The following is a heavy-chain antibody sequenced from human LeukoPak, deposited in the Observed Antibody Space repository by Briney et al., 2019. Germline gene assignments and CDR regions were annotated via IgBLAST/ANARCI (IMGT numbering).Heavy chain of an antibody. V-gene: IGHV4-34*01. D-gene: IGHD1-20*01. Sequence: SETLSLTCAVYGGSFSGYYWSWIRQPPGKGLEWIGEINHSGSTNYNPSLKSRVTISVDTSKNQFSLKLSSVTAADTAVYYCARVSNWNDGDYWGQGTLVTVSS. CDR3: ARVSNWNDGDY. CDR2: INHSGST. J-gene: IGHJ4*02. CDR1: GGSFSGYY.